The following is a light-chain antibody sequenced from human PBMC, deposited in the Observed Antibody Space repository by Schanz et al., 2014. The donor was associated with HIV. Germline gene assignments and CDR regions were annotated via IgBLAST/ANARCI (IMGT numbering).Light chain of an antibody. CDR2: EAS. CDR3: QQYNTKPYT. V-gene: IGKV1-5*01. Sequence: DIQMTQSPSTLSASVGDRVTITCRASQSVDRWLAWYQQKPGKAPNLLIYEASILETGVPSRFSGSGSGTEFTLTISSLQPDDFATYYCQQYNTKPYTFGQGTKLEIK. J-gene: IGKJ2*01. CDR1: QSVDRW.